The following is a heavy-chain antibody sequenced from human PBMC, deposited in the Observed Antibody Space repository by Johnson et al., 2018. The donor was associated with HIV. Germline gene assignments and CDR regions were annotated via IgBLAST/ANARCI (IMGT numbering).Heavy chain of an antibody. CDR1: GFTLSGYD. CDR2: IDSVGDT. D-gene: IGHD2-8*02. J-gene: IGHJ3*01. V-gene: IGHV3-13*01. CDR3: VRRSARSGGFDL. Sequence: VQLVESGGGLVQPGGSLRLSCAASGFTLSGYDMHWVRQATGKGLEWVSEIDSVGDTYYPPSVKGRLTTSRENANNSLYLEMSSLRAGDTAVYYCVRRSARSGGFDLWGQGTMVTVSS.